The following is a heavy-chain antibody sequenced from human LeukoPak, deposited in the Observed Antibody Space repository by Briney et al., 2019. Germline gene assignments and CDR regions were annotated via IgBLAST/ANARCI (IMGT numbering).Heavy chain of an antibody. Sequence: GGSLRLSCAASGFTFSSYGMHWVRQAPGKGLEWVAVISYDGSNKYYADSVKGRFTISRDNSKNTLYLQMNSLRAEDTAVYCCAQDQRYCSSTSCYLDYYYYGMDVWGQGTTVTVSS. CDR2: ISYDGSNK. V-gene: IGHV3-30*18. CDR1: GFTFSSYG. J-gene: IGHJ6*02. CDR3: AQDQRYCSSTSCYLDYYYYGMDV. D-gene: IGHD2-2*01.